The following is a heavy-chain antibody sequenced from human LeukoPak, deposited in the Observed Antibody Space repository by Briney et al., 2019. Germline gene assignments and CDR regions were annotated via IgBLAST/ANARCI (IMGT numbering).Heavy chain of an antibody. CDR2: ISGSGGST. CDR3: ARAPQYYDSSGCFDY. V-gene: IGHV3-23*01. CDR1: GFTFSSYA. D-gene: IGHD3-22*01. J-gene: IGHJ4*02. Sequence: GGSLRLSCAASGFTFSSYAMSWVRQAPGKGLEWVSAISGSGGSTYYADSVKGRFTISRDNSKNTLYLQMNSLRAEDTAVYYCARAPQYYDSSGCFDYWGQGTLVTVSS.